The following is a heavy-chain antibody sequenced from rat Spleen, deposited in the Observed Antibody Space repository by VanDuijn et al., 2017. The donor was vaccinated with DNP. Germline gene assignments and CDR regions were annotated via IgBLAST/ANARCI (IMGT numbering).Heavy chain of an antibody. D-gene: IGHD1-11*01. CDR3: AKGPNYGGYSDYFDY. CDR2: ISYNGGTP. V-gene: IGHV5-7*01. J-gene: IGHJ2*01. CDR1: GFTFSNYG. Sequence: EVQLVESGGGLVQPGRSLKLSCAASGFTFSNYGMAWVRQAPKKGLEWVATISYNGGTPYYRDSVKGRFTISRDNAQNTLYLQMNKLGSEDTAIYYCAKGPNYGGYSDYFDYWGQGVMVTVSS.